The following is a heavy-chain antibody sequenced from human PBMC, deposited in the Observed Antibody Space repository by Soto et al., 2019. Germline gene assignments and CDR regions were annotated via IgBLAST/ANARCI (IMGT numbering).Heavy chain of an antibody. Sequence: SETLSLTCAVYGGSFSGYYWSWIRQPPGKGLEWIGEINHSGSTNYNPSLKSRVTISVDTSKNQFSLKLSSVTAADTAVYYCARGPITTNPPFDPRGQGTLVTVSS. CDR3: ARGPITTNPPFDP. V-gene: IGHV4-34*01. J-gene: IGHJ5*02. CDR2: INHSGST. CDR1: GGSFSGYY. D-gene: IGHD2-2*01.